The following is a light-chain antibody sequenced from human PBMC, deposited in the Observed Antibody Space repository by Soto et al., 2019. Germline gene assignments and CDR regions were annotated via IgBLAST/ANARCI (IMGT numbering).Light chain of an antibody. V-gene: IGLV3-21*04. J-gene: IGLJ2*01. CDR2: YDS. CDR3: QVWDSRSDQVV. Sequence: SYELTQPPSVSVAPGKTARITCGGNNIGSKSVHWYQQKPGQAPVLVIYYDSDRPSGIPERFSGSNSGNTATLTISRVEAGDEADYYCQVWDSRSDQVVLGGGTKLTVL. CDR1: NIGSKS.